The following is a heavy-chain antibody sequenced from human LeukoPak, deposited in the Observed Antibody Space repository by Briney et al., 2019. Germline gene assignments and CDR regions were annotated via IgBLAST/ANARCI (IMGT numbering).Heavy chain of an antibody. CDR1: GGSFSGYY. D-gene: IGHD6-13*01. J-gene: IGHJ6*03. V-gene: IGHV4-34*01. CDR2: INHSGST. Sequence: PSETLSLTCAVYGGSFSGYYWSWIRQPPGKGLEWIGEINHSGSTNYNPSLKSRVTISVDTSKNQFSLNLSSVTAADTAVYYCAGRWPDYYYYYMDVWAKGPRSPSP. CDR3: AGRWPDYYYYYMDV.